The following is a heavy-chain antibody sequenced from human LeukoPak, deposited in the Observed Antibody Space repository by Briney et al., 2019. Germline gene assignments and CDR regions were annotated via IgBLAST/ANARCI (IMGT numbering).Heavy chain of an antibody. CDR1: GFPHQHFT. V-gene: IGHV3-21*01. J-gene: IGHJ3*01. D-gene: IGHD2-15*01. Sequence: GSLRLHCKVSGFPHQHFTINRVRQAPGRGLEWVSSITGVNTKYADSVKGRFTVSRDIGERSLYLQLNTLRVEDTVVYYSTGGRAYCCGNPCHSYDAFDVWGQGTVVTVSS. CDR2: ITGVNT. CDR3: TGGRAYCCGNPCHSYDAFDV.